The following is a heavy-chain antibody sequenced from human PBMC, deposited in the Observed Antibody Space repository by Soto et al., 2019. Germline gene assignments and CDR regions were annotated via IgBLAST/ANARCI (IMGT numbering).Heavy chain of an antibody. CDR3: ARDRVAGIWGDAFDI. Sequence: QVQLVQSGAEVKKPGASVKVSCKTSGYTFTNHGINWVRQAPGQGLEWMGWINPYNANVNYAQKLQGRVTMTTDTSTSTAYMDLRSLTSDDTAVYYRARDRVAGIWGDAFDIWGQGRRVNVSS. D-gene: IGHD3-16*01. CDR1: GYTFTNHG. J-gene: IGHJ3*02. V-gene: IGHV1-18*04. CDR2: INPYNANV.